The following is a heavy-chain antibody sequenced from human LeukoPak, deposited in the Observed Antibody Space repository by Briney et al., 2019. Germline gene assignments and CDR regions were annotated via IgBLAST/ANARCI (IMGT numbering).Heavy chain of an antibody. J-gene: IGHJ3*02. D-gene: IGHD4-17*01. CDR2: ISSSSTYV. CDR3: ARDPNGDYIGAFDM. V-gene: IGHV3-21*01. Sequence: GGSLSLSCAASGFTFSSYGMNWVRQAPGKGLEWVSSISSSSTYVYYADSVRGRFTISRDNAKNSLFLQMNSLRAEDTAVYYCARDPNGDYIGAFDMWGPGTMVTVSS. CDR1: GFTFSSYG.